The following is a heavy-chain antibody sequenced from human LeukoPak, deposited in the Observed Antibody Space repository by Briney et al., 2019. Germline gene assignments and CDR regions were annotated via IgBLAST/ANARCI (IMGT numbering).Heavy chain of an antibody. Sequence: GGSLKLSCAASGFTFSSYSMNWVRQAPGKGLEWVSSISSSSSYIYYADSVKGRFTISRDNAKNSLFLQMNSLRADDTAVYYCARDPRYGDSFGDFDSWGQGTLVTVSS. J-gene: IGHJ4*02. CDR2: ISSSSSYI. CDR3: ARDPRYGDSFGDFDS. V-gene: IGHV3-21*01. CDR1: GFTFSSYS. D-gene: IGHD4-17*01.